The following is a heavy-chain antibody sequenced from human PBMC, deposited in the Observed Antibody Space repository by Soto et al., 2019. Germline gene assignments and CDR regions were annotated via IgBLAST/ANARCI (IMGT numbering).Heavy chain of an antibody. CDR3: ARHNRGPRITMVRGVIPYFDY. Sequence: PSETLSLTCTVSGGSISSSSYYWGWIRQPPGKGLEWIGSIYYSGSTYYNPSLKSRVTISVDTSKNQFSLKLSSVTAADTAVYYCARHNRGPRITMVRGVIPYFDYWGQGTLVTVS. J-gene: IGHJ4*02. CDR1: GGSISSSSYY. CDR2: IYYSGST. V-gene: IGHV4-39*01. D-gene: IGHD3-10*01.